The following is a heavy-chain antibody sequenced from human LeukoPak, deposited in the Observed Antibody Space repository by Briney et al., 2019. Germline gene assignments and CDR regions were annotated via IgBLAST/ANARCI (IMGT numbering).Heavy chain of an antibody. J-gene: IGHJ6*04. CDR3: ARGFQLLWFGKPPRGRGMDV. V-gene: IGHV4-34*01. CDR1: GGSFSGYY. Sequence: MTSETLSLTCAVYGGSFSGYYWSWIRQPPGKGLEWIGEINHSGSTNYNPSLKSRVTISVDTSKNQFSLKLSSVTAADTAVYYCARGFQLLWFGKPPRGRGMDVWGKGTTVTVSS. D-gene: IGHD3-10*01. CDR2: INHSGST.